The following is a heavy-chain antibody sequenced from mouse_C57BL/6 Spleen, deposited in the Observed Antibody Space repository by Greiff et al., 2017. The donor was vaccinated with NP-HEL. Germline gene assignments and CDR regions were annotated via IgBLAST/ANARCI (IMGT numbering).Heavy chain of an antibody. CDR2: IDPEDGDT. V-gene: IGHV14-1*01. J-gene: IGHJ4*01. CDR1: GFNINDYY. CDR3: TTDYGSSYYAMDY. Sequence: VQLKESGAELVRPGASVKLSCTASGFNINDYYMHWVKQRPEQGLEWIGRIDPEDGDTEYAPKFQGKATMTADTSSNTAYLQLSSLTSEDTAVYYCTTDYGSSYYAMDYWGQGTSVTVSS. D-gene: IGHD1-1*01.